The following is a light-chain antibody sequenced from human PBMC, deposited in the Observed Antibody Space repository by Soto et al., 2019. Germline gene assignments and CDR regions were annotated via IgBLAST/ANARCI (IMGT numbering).Light chain of an antibody. CDR1: QSVSSY. J-gene: IGKJ2*01. CDR2: DAS. V-gene: IGKV3-11*01. CDR3: QQRSHLPHT. Sequence: EIVLTQSPATLSLSPGERATLSCRASQSVSSYLAWYQQQPGQAPRLLIYDASNRATGIPARFSGSGSATDFPITISTLEPEDFAVYYCQQRSHLPHTFGQGTNLEL.